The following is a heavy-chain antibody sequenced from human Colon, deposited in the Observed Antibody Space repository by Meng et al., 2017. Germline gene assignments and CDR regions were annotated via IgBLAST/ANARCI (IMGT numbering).Heavy chain of an antibody. D-gene: IGHD3-10*01. V-gene: IGHV4-39*07. CDR1: GGSISSSSYY. J-gene: IGHJ5*02. Sequence: SETLSLTCTVSGGSISSSSYYWGWIRQPPGKGLEWIGSIYYSGSTYYNPSLKSRVTISVDTSKNQFSLKLSSVTAADTAVYYCAREGVVRFGDPNWCDPWGQGTLVTVSS. CDR2: IYYSGST. CDR3: AREGVVRFGDPNWCDP.